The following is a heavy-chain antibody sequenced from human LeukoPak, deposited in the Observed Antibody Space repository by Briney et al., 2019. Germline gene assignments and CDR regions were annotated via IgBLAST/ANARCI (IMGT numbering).Heavy chain of an antibody. CDR3: ARVSWVSCSSTSCLDAFDI. CDR2: IYYSGST. CDR1: GGSISSYY. D-gene: IGHD2-2*01. V-gene: IGHV4-59*01. J-gene: IGHJ3*02. Sequence: SETLSLTCTFSGGSISSYYWSWIRQPPGKGLEWIGYIYYSGSTNYNPSLKSRVTISVDTSKNQFSLKLSSVTAADTAVYYCARVSWVSCSSTSCLDAFDIWGQGTMVTVSS.